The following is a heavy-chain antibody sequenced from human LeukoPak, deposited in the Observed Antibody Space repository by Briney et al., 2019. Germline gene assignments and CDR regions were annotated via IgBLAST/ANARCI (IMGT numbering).Heavy chain of an antibody. CDR2: SSTIFGTA. V-gene: IGHV1-69*05. CDR1: VGTFSSYA. Sequence: GASVKVFCGASVGTFSSYAISGVRQAPGQGLEWVGGSSTIFGTANYAQKFQGRVTITTDESTSTAYMELSSLRSEDTAVYYCARGWLQFSGPLRGWGQGTLVTVSS. CDR3: ARGWLQFSGPLRG. J-gene: IGHJ4*02. D-gene: IGHD5-24*01.